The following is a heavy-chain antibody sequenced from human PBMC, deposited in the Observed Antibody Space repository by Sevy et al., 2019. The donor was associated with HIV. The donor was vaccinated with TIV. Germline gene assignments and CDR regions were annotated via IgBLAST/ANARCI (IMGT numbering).Heavy chain of an antibody. CDR2: IYNSGTT. Sequence: SETLSLTCTASGGSISGYYWSWIRQPPGKGLEWIGHIYNSGTTNYNPSLKSRVAISVDTSKSQFSLKLSSVTAADTAVYYCAKGGGYDRGCWYIWFDPWGQGTLGTGSS. CDR3: AKGGGYDRGCWYIWFDP. D-gene: IGHD3-9*01. CDR1: GGSISGYY. V-gene: IGHV4-59*01. J-gene: IGHJ5*02.